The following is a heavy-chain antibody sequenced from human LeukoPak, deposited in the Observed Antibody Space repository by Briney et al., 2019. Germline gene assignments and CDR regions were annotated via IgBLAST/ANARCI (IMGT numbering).Heavy chain of an antibody. Sequence: GASVKVSCKASGGTFSSYAISWVRQAPGQGLEWMGGIIPIFGTANYAQKFPGRVTITTDESTSTAYMDLSSLRSEDTAVYYCARVSEYDCSGYVPFGYWGQGTLVTVSS. CDR2: IIPIFGTA. CDR1: GGTFSSYA. V-gene: IGHV1-69*05. D-gene: IGHD3-22*01. J-gene: IGHJ4*02. CDR3: ARVSEYDCSGYVPFGY.